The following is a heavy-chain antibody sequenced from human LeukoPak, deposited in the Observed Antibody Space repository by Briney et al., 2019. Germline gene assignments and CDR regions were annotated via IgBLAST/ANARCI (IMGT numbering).Heavy chain of an antibody. V-gene: IGHV4-38-2*02. CDR3: VTAPRYSAYVPFDQ. D-gene: IGHD5-12*01. J-gene: IGHJ4*02. Sequence: PSETLSLTCTVSGYSISSGYYWGWIRQPPGKGLEWIGSIYHSGSTYYNPSLKSRVTISVDTSKNQFSLKLSSVTAADTAVYYCVTAPRYSAYVPFDQWGQGTLVTVSS. CDR2: IYHSGST. CDR1: GYSISSGYY.